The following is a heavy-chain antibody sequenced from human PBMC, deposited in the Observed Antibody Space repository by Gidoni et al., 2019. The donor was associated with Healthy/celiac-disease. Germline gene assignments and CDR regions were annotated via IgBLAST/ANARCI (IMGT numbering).Heavy chain of an antibody. D-gene: IGHD5-12*01. CDR3: ARSIGYRRDGYNEFDY. Sequence: GGSISSYYWSWIRQPPGKGLEWIGYIYYSGSTNYNPSLKSRVTISVDTSKNQFSLKLSSVTAADTAVYYCARSIGYRRDGYNEFDYWGQGTLVTVSS. CDR1: GGSISSYY. J-gene: IGHJ4*02. CDR2: IYYSGST. V-gene: IGHV4-59*01.